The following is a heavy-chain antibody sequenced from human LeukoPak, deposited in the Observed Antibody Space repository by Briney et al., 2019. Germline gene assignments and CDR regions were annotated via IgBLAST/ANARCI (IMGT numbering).Heavy chain of an antibody. CDR1: GYTFTSYG. CDR3: ARSGAAAGTDFAY. V-gene: IGHV1-18*04. J-gene: IGHJ4*02. Sequence: WASVKVSCKASGYTFTSYGISWVRQAPGQGLEWMGWISAYNGNTNYAQKLQGRVTMTTDTSTSTDYMELRSLRSDDTAVYYCARSGAAAGTDFAYWGQGTLVTVSS. D-gene: IGHD6-13*01. CDR2: ISAYNGNT.